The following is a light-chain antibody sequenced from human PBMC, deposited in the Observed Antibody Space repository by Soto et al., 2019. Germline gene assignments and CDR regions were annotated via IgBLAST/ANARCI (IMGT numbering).Light chain of an antibody. CDR2: ASS. J-gene: IGKJ3*01. Sequence: EIVLTQSPATLSVSPGERVTLSCRASQSIRTNVAWYQQKPGQAPRLLIYASSIRSPGTPDRFSGSGSGTEFSLTISSLQSEDFAVYFCQKYYDWPPEVSFGPGSKVDFK. CDR3: QKYYDWPPEVS. CDR1: QSIRTN. V-gene: IGKV3-15*01.